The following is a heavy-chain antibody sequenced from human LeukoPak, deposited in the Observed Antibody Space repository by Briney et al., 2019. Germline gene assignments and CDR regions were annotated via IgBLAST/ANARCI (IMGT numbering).Heavy chain of an antibody. Sequence: RGSLRLSCAASGFTVSSNYMSWVRQAPGKGLEWVANIIQDGTEKYYVDSVEGRFTISRDNAKNSLYLQMNSLRAEDTAVYYCARDRASVWGQGTLVTVSS. CDR3: ARDRASV. CDR1: GFTVSSNY. V-gene: IGHV3-7*01. D-gene: IGHD2-2*01. CDR2: IIQDGTEK. J-gene: IGHJ1*01.